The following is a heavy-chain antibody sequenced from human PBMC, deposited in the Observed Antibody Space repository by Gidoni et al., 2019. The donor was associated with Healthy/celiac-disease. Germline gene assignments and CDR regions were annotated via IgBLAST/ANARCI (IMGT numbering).Heavy chain of an antibody. CDR3: AKDIDIAAADRDDYYYYGMDV. D-gene: IGHD6-13*01. Sequence: VQLVESGGGLVQRGRSLRLSCAASGFTFDDYAMQWVRQAPGKGLEWVSGSRWNSGSICYADSVKGRFTISRDNAKNSLYLQMNSLRAEDTALYYCAKDIDIAAADRDDYYYYGMDVWGQGTTVTVSS. CDR1: GFTFDDYA. V-gene: IGHV3-9*01. CDR2: SRWNSGSI. J-gene: IGHJ6*02.